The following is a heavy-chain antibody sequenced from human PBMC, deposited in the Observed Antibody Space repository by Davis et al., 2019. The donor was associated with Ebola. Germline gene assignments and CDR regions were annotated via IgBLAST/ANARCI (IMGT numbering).Heavy chain of an antibody. Sequence: PGGSLRLSCAASGFTLRDHYMDWVRQAPGQGLEWVARIRNKGNSYTTEYAASVKGRFTISRDDSENSHYPQMNSLKTEDTAVYYCARGLVGTAFRAFDIWGQGTMVTVSS. V-gene: IGHV3-72*01. CDR1: GFTLRDHY. D-gene: IGHD5-18*01. J-gene: IGHJ3*02. CDR2: IRNKGNSYTT. CDR3: ARGLVGTAFRAFDI.